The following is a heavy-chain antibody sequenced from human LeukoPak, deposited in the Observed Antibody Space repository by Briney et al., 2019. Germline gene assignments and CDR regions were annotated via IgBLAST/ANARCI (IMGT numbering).Heavy chain of an antibody. Sequence: SETLSLTCTVSGGSISSRLYYWGWIRQPPEKGLEWIGSINYSGTTYYKPSLKSRLTISVDTSKNQFSLKLSSVTAADTAVYYCARSIVLMVYAVFDIWGQGTMVTVSS. CDR1: GGSISSRLYY. J-gene: IGHJ3*02. CDR3: ARSIVLMVYAVFDI. V-gene: IGHV4-39*07. CDR2: INYSGTT. D-gene: IGHD2-8*01.